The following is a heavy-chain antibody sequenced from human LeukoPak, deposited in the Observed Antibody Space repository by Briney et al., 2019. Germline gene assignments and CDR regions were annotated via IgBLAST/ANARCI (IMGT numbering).Heavy chain of an antibody. CDR1: GYTFTSYG. Sequence: ASVKVSCKASGYTFTSYGISWVRQAPGQGLEWMGWISAYNGNTNYAQKLQGRVTMTTDTSTSTAYRELRGLRSDNTAVYYCARVGGYVWGSYRSYYFDYWGQGTLVTVSS. J-gene: IGHJ4*02. CDR3: ARVGGYVWGSYRSYYFDY. V-gene: IGHV1-18*01. CDR2: ISAYNGNT. D-gene: IGHD3-16*02.